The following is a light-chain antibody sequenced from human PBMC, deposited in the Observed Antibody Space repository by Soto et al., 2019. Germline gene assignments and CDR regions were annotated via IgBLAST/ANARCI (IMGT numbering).Light chain of an antibody. CDR3: HQYDSSPLP. Sequence: EIVLTQSPGTLSLSPGERATLSCRASQSVSSSYLAWYQHKPGQAPRLLIYGASSRATGIPDRFSGSGSGTDFAVTISRLEPEDVAVYDCHQYDSSPLPCGGGTKVEIK. J-gene: IGKJ4*02. V-gene: IGKV3-20*01. CDR2: GAS. CDR1: QSVSSSY.